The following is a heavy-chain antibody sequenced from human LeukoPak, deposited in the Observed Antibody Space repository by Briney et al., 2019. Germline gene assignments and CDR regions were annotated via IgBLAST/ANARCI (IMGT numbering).Heavy chain of an antibody. CDR1: GFTPSIYW. CDR2: INQDGSEK. D-gene: IGHD6-6*01. J-gene: IGHJ4*02. V-gene: IGHV3-7*03. Sequence: ETLRLSCAASGFTPSIYWMTSVRQAPGNRLEWVANINQDGSEKYCVDSVKGRFTISRDNAKNPLYLQMNSLRAEDTAVYYCASTIATRYFDYWGQGTLVTVSS. CDR3: ASTIATRYFDY.